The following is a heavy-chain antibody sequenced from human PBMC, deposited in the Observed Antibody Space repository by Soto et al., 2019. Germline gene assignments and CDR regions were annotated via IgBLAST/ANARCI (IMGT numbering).Heavy chain of an antibody. D-gene: IGHD4-17*01. CDR2: SGGGGGTA. J-gene: IGHJ4*02. CDR3: TWMNTVTSVYN. CDR1: GLSFRDAW. Sequence: EAQLVDSGGGLVKPGESLTLSCEVSGLSFRDAWLTWVRQAPGKGLEWVGHSGGGGGTADYAAPVQGRFRISRDLSKNTMYLQMNSLPPDDTGFYYCTWMNTVTSVYNWGRGTLVTVSS. V-gene: IGHV3-15*01.